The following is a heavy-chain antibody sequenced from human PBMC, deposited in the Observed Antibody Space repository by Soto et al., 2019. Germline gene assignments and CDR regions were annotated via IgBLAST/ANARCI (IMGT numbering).Heavy chain of an antibody. CDR3: ARAFPGQAPLYPPLFDF. CDR1: GGSINSNKYY. V-gene: IGHV4-39*02. CDR2: LYYTGSN. J-gene: IGHJ5*01. Sequence: SETLSLTCTVSGGSINSNKYYWGWVRQPPGRGLEWIAGLYYTGSNFYNPSLENRVSISVDTSKNLFSLKVYSVTAADTAVYYCARAFPGQAPLYPPLFDFWGQG. D-gene: IGHD2-2*02.